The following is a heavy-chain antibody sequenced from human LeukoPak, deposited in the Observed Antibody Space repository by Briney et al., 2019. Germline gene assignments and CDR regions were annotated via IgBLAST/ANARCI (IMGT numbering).Heavy chain of an antibody. CDR2: INAGNGNT. J-gene: IGHJ4*02. CDR3: ARVVRYSSGPLTDLLPYYFDY. Sequence: ASVKVSCKASGYTFTSYAMHWVRQAPGQRLEWMGWINAGNGNTKYSQEFQGRVTITWDTSASAVYMELSSLRSDDMAVYYCARVVRYSSGPLTDLLPYYFDYWGQGTLVTVSS. V-gene: IGHV1-3*03. D-gene: IGHD6-19*01. CDR1: GYTFTSYA.